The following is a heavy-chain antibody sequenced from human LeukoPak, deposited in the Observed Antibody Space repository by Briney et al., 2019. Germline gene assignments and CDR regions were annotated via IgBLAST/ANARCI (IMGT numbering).Heavy chain of an antibody. Sequence: GESLKISCKGSGYSFTSYWIGWVRQMPGKGLEWMGIIYPGDSDTRYSPSFQGQVTISADKPISTAYLQWSSLKASDTAMYYCARHHRPLYSSSYYFDYWGQGTLVTVSS. CDR1: GYSFTSYW. CDR3: ARHHRPLYSSSYYFDY. CDR2: IYPGDSDT. J-gene: IGHJ4*02. V-gene: IGHV5-51*01. D-gene: IGHD6-6*01.